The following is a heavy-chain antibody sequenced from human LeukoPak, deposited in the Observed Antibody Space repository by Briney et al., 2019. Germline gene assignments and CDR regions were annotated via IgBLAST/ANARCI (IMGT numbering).Heavy chain of an antibody. D-gene: IGHD6-13*01. CDR2: IYTSGST. Sequence: PSETLSLTCTVSGGSISSYYWSWIRQPPGKGLEWIGYIYTSGSTKYNPSLKSRVTISVDTSKNQFSLKLSSVTAADTAVYYCARRERIAAAGTGYYYYYMDVWGKGTTVTVSS. V-gene: IGHV4-4*09. J-gene: IGHJ6*03. CDR3: ARRERIAAAGTGYYYYYMDV. CDR1: GGSISSYY.